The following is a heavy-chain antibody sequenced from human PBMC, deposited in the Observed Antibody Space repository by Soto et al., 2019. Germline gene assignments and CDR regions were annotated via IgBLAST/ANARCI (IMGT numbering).Heavy chain of an antibody. V-gene: IGHV1-69*06. D-gene: IGHD2-21*02. CDR2: TGSGTGPG. J-gene: IGHJ4*02. Sequence: QVQLVQSGAEVKKPGSSVQVSCKASGGTFSSNPISWVRQAPGQGLEWMGGTGSGTGPGNHAQKFQGRLTITADKSSSTAYMELSSLSSEDTAVYYCARRDSGGYYRYFDSWGQGTLVTFSS. CDR1: GGTFSSNP. CDR3: ARRDSGGYYRYFDS.